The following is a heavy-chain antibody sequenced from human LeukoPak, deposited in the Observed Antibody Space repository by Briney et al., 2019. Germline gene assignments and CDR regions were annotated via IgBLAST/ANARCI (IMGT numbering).Heavy chain of an antibody. J-gene: IGHJ4*02. CDR3: ARADYGGNSYYFDY. Sequence: SETLSLTCTVSGGSISSYYWSWIRQPAGKGLEWIGRIYSRGSTNYNPSLKSRVTMSVDTSKNQFSLKLSSVTAADTAVYYCARADYGGNSYYFDYWGQGTLVTVSS. CDR1: GGSISSYY. CDR2: IYSRGST. D-gene: IGHD4-23*01. V-gene: IGHV4-4*07.